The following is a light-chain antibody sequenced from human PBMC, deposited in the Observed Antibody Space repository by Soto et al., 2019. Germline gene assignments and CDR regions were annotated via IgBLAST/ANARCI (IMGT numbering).Light chain of an antibody. V-gene: IGLV2-14*01. Sequence: QSVLTQPASVSGSPRQSITISCTGTSNDVGGYNYVSWYQQYPGKAPKLIIYDVTNRPSGVSTRFSGSKSGNRASLTISGLQAEDEADYYCSSYTTTTTSCVFGTGTKVTVL. J-gene: IGLJ1*01. CDR1: SNDVGGYNY. CDR2: DVT. CDR3: SSYTTTTTSCV.